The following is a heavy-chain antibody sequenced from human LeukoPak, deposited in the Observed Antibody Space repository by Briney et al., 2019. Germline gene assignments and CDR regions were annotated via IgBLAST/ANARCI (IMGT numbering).Heavy chain of an antibody. V-gene: IGHV4-59*01. CDR2: IYYSGST. J-gene: IGHJ6*03. CDR3: AREGTDQYYFYYMDV. CDR1: GGSIRSYY. Sequence: SETLSLTCTVSGGSIRSYYWSWIRQPPGKGLEWIGYIYYSGSTNYNPSLKSRVTISVDTSKNQFSLKLSSVTAADTAVYYCAREGTDQYYFYYMDVWGKGTTVTVSS. D-gene: IGHD3-10*01.